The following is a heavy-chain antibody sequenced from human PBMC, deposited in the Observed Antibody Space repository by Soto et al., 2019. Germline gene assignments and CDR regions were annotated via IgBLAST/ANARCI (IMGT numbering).Heavy chain of an antibody. CDR3: ARGWGKYFDF. CDR1: GRSISSENW. CDR2: SYYSGTT. J-gene: IGHJ2*01. V-gene: IGHV4-61*01. Sequence: PSQTLSLTCAVSGRSISSENWWSWIRQPPGKGLEWIGHSYYSGTTNYNPSLESRVMISIETSKNQFSLNLQSVTPADTAVYYCARGWGKYFDFWGRGTLVTVSS. D-gene: IGHD3-16*01.